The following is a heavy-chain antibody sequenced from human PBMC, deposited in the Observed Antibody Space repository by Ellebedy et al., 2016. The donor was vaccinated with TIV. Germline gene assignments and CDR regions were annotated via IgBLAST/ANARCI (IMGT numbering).Heavy chain of an antibody. V-gene: IGHV3-7*03. Sequence: PGGSLRLYCAASGFSLGSYWMSWVRQAPGKGLEWVANIKQDGSETYYVDSVKVRFTISRDNAKNSLYLQINSLRAEDTTVYYCARDSMPAGTRWFDPWGQGTPVTVSS. CDR3: ARDSMPAGTRWFDP. CDR2: IKQDGSET. CDR1: GFSLGSYW. D-gene: IGHD6-13*01. J-gene: IGHJ5*02.